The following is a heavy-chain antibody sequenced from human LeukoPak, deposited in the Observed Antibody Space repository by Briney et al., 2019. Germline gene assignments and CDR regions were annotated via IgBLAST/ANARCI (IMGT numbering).Heavy chain of an antibody. J-gene: IGHJ4*02. CDR3: ARNMIRWRHIDY. D-gene: IGHD4-23*01. V-gene: IGHV1-2*02. Sequence: ASVKVSCKASGYTFTGYYMHWVRQAPGQGLEWMGWINPNSGDTNYAQKFQGGVTMTRDTSISTAYMELSRLRSDDTAVYYCARNMIRWRHIDYWGQGTLVTVSS. CDR2: INPNSGDT. CDR1: GYTFTGYY.